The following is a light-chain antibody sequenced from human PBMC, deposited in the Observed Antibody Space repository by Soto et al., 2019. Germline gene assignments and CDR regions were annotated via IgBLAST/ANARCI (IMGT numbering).Light chain of an antibody. CDR1: RSVSNY. J-gene: IGKJ4*01. CDR2: DAS. Sequence: DIQMTQSPSSLSASVGDRVTITCRASRSVSNYLSWYQQKPGKAPKLLIYDASNLETGVPSRFSGSGSGTDFTFTISSLQPEDIATYYCQQYDNLPLTFGGGTKVDIK. V-gene: IGKV1-33*01. CDR3: QQYDNLPLT.